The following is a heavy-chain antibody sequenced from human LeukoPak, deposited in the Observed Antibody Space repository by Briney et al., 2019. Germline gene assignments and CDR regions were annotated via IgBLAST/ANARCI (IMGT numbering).Heavy chain of an antibody. Sequence: SETLSLTCAVYGGSFSGYYWSWIRQPPGKGLEWIGEINHSGSTNYNPSLKSRVTISVDTSKNQFSLKPSSVTAADTAVYYCARGRYSYGSYFDYWGQGTLVTVSS. CDR3: ARGRYSYGSYFDY. V-gene: IGHV4-34*01. CDR2: INHSGST. CDR1: GGSFSGYY. J-gene: IGHJ4*02. D-gene: IGHD5-18*01.